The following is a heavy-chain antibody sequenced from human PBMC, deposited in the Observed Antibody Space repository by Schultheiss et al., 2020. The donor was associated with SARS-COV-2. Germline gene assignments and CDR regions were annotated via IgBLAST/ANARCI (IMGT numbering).Heavy chain of an antibody. D-gene: IGHD2-15*01. Sequence: SETLSLTCTVSGGSVSSGSYYWSWIRQPPGKGLEWIGSIYYSGSTNYNPSLKNRVTISLDRSRNQFSLKVNSVTAADTAVYYCARYCSGGSCNVGLDSWGQGTLVTVSS. V-gene: IGHV4-61*01. J-gene: IGHJ4*02. CDR2: IYYSGST. CDR1: GGSVSSGSYY. CDR3: ARYCSGGSCNVGLDS.